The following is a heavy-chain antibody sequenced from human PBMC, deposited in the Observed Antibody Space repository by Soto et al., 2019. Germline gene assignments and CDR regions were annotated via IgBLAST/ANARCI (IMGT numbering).Heavy chain of an antibody. CDR3: AAPPRY. J-gene: IGHJ1*01. CDR2: MHESGST. Sequence: QVQLQESGPGLVKPSETLSLTCTVSGASISSYYWNRIRQPPGKGLEWIGYMHESGSTSYNPSLKSRVTISVDTSRNQLSLKLISVTAADTAVYYCAAPPRYWGQGILVTVSS. V-gene: IGHV4-59*01. D-gene: IGHD6-6*01. CDR1: GASISSYY.